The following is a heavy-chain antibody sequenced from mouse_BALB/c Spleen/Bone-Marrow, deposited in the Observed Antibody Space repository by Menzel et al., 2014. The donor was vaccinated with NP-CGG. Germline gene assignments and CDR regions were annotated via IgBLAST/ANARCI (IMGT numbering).Heavy chain of an antibody. V-gene: IGHV5-6-3*01. CDR2: INSNGGIT. Sequence: EVKVVESGGGLVQPGGSLKLSCAASGFTFSNYGMSWVRQTPDKRLELVATINSNGGITYYPDSVKGRFTISRDNAKNTLYLQMSSLKSEYTAMYYCAKNQEAFDYWGQGTTLTVSS. J-gene: IGHJ2*01. CDR3: AKNQEAFDY. CDR1: GFTFSNYG. D-gene: IGHD3-2*02.